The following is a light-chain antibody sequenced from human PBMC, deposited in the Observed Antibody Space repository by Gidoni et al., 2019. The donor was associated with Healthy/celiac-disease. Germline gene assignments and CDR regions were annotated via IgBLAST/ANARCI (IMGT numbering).Light chain of an antibody. V-gene: IGLV1-40*01. Sequence: QSVLTQPPSVSGAPGQRVTISCTGSSSNIGAGYDVHWYQQLPGTAPKLPIYGNSNRPSGGPDRFSGSKSGTPASPAITGLQAEDEADYYCQSYDSSLSAFYVFGTGNKVNVL. J-gene: IGLJ1*01. CDR3: QSYDSSLSAFYV. CDR1: SSNIGAGYD. CDR2: GNS.